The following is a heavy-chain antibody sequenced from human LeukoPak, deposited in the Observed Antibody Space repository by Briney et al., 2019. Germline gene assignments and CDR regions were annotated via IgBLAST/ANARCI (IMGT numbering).Heavy chain of an antibody. V-gene: IGHV4-59*01. CDR3: ARVSWFPGTSYYYMDV. CDR1: GGSISSYY. J-gene: IGHJ6*03. CDR2: IYYSGTT. Sequence: SETLSLTCTVAGGSISSYYWSWIRQPPGKGLERIGNIYYSGTTNYNPSLKSRVTISVDTSKNQFSLKLSSVTAADTAVYYCARVSWFPGTSYYYMDVWGKGTTVTVS. D-gene: IGHD1-1*01.